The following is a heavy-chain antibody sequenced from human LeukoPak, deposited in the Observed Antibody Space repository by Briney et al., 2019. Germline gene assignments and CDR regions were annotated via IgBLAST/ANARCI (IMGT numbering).Heavy chain of an antibody. J-gene: IGHJ4*02. CDR1: GYSFVSHW. D-gene: IGHD4-17*01. V-gene: IGHV5-51*01. CDR2: IYPGDSDT. Sequence: GESLKISCKASGYSFVSHWIVWVRQMPGKGLEWLGIIYPGDSDTRYSPSFQGQVTISADKSNRTAYLQWNSLRASDTAMYYCARHSSHDYGDYPDYWGQGTLVTVSS. CDR3: ARHSSHDYGDYPDY.